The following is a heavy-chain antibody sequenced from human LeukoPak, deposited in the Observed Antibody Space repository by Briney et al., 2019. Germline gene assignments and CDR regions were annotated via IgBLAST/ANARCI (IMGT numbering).Heavy chain of an antibody. V-gene: IGHV3-21*01. CDR2: IGSSGTYI. CDR1: GFIFSSYS. D-gene: IGHD5-24*01. J-gene: IGHJ4*02. CDR3: AKQMAVDYFDY. Sequence: GGSLRLSCAASGFIFSSYSMNWVRQAPGKGLEWVSSIGSSGTYIYYADSLKGRFTISRDNAKNSLYLQMNSLRAEDTAVYYCAKQMAVDYFDYWGQGTLVTVSS.